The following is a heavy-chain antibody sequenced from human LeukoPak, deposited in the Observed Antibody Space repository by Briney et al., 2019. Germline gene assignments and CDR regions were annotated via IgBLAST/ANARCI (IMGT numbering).Heavy chain of an antibody. CDR3: ATPDDYAAAFDL. Sequence: ASVKVSCKASGYTFTGYYMHWVRQAPGHGLECMGWINPNSGGTNYAQKFQGRVTMTRDTSIRTAYMELSRLRSDDTAVYYCATPDDYAAAFDLWGQGTMVTVSS. V-gene: IGHV1-2*02. J-gene: IGHJ3*01. CDR1: GYTFTGYY. CDR2: INPNSGGT. D-gene: IGHD4-17*01.